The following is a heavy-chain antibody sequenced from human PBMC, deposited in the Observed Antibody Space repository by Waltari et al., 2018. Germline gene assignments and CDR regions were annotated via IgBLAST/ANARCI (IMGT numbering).Heavy chain of an antibody. D-gene: IGHD3-22*01. CDR2: IYNSGGN. J-gene: IGHJ4*02. CDR1: GGSISSGSYY. V-gene: IGHV4-61*09. CDR3: ARDQGYYYDSSGYYDY. Sequence: QVQLQESGPGLVKPSQTLSLTCTVSGGSISSGSYYWSWIRQPAGKGLEWIGYIYNSGGNKYNPHPKSRVTISVDTSKNQFSLKRSSVTAADTAVYYCARDQGYYYDSSGYYDYWGQGTLVTVSS.